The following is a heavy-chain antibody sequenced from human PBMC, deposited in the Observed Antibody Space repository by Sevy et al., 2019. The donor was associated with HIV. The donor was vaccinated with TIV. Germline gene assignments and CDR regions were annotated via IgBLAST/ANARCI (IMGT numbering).Heavy chain of an antibody. Sequence: GGSLRLSCAASGFTFSVNSMNWVHQAPGKGLEWVSYIGSSSGRIFYADSVKGRFTISRDNAENALYLQMNSLRDEDTAVYYCAREGPNTCDSYHYGMDVWGQGTTVTVSS. V-gene: IGHV3-48*02. J-gene: IGHJ6*02. CDR2: IGSSSGRI. D-gene: IGHD2-2*01. CDR3: AREGPNTCDSYHYGMDV. CDR1: GFTFSVNS.